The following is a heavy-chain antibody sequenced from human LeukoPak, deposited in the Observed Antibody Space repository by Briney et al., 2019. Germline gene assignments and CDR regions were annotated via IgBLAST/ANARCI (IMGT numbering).Heavy chain of an antibody. V-gene: IGHV1-69*05. D-gene: IGHD5-18*01. Sequence: SVKVSCKASGYTFTSYAISWVRQAPGQGLEWMGGIIPIFGTANYAQKFQGRVTITTDESTSTAYMELSSLRSEDTAVYYCARADTARYYFDYWGQGTLVTVSS. CDR1: GYTFTSYA. J-gene: IGHJ4*02. CDR2: IIPIFGTA. CDR3: ARADTARYYFDY.